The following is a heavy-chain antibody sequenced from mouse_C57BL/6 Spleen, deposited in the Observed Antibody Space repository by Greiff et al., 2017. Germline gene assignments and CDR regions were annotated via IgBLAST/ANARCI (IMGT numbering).Heavy chain of an antibody. CDR3: ARVTTVVERDD. CDR1: GYTFTSYW. CDR2: IDHSGSYT. Sequence: VQLQQPGAEFVKPGGSVKLSCKASGYTFTSYWMQWVKQRPGQGLEWIGDIDHSGSYTNYNQKFKGTVTLTVDTSTSTAYMQLSSLTSEDSAIYYCARVTTVVERDDWGKGTTLTVSS. D-gene: IGHD1-1*01. J-gene: IGHJ2*01. V-gene: IGHV1-50*01.